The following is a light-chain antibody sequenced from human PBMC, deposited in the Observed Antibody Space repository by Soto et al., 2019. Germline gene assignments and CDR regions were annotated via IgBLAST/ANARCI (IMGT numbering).Light chain of an antibody. V-gene: IGKV3-15*01. CDR3: QQYSSWPRT. J-gene: IGKJ1*01. CDR1: QSISDT. Sequence: IVIRRSPVTLTVSKEVIVTRSFRASQSISDTLAWYQQKPGQAPRLLIHGASTRAPGFPARFSGSGSGTEFTLTISSLPSQSFAVYCCQQYSSWPRTFGQGTKVDIK. CDR2: GAS.